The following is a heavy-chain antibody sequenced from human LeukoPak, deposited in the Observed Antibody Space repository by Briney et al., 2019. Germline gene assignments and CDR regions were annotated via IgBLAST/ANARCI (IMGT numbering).Heavy chain of an antibody. V-gene: IGHV1-2*02. D-gene: IGHD5-24*01. CDR1: GYTFTDYY. CDR2: INTNNGGT. J-gene: IGHJ5*02. Sequence: ASVKVSCKPSGYTFTDYYMHGVRQAPGQGLEWMGWINTNNGGTDSAQKFQGRVTMTRDTSISTGYMELNSLRSDDTAVYYCARAVGDHFDNNGYKNKFDPWGQGTLVSVSS. CDR3: ARAVGDHFDNNGYKNKFDP.